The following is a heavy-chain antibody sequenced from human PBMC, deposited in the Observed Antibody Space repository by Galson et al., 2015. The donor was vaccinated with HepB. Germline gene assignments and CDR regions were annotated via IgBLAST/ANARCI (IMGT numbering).Heavy chain of an antibody. D-gene: IGHD5-12*01. CDR2: TYYRSKWYN. CDR1: GDSVSTNIVA. Sequence: CAISGDSVSTNIVAWNWIRQSPSRGLEWLGRTYYRSKWYNDYAVSVQSRLTINPDTSRNQFSLQLNSVTPEDTGVYYCTRVRHLARGMDVWGQGTTVTVSS. V-gene: IGHV6-1*01. CDR3: TRVRHLARGMDV. J-gene: IGHJ6*02.